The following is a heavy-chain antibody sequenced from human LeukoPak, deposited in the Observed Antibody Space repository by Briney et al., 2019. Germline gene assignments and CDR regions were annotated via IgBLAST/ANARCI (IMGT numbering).Heavy chain of an antibody. Sequence: SSQTLSLTCTVSGGSISSGSYYWSGIRQPAAKGLEWIGRIYTSGSTNYNPSLKSRVTISVDTSKNQFSLKLSSVTAADTAVYYCARDPNYYYDSSGYFIWGQGTLVTVSS. CDR1: GGSISSGSYY. D-gene: IGHD3-22*01. V-gene: IGHV4-61*02. CDR2: IYTSGST. CDR3: ARDPNYYYDSSGYFI. J-gene: IGHJ4*02.